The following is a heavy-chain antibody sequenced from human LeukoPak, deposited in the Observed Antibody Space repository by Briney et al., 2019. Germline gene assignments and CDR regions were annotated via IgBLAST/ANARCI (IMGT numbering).Heavy chain of an antibody. Sequence: GGSLRLSCAASGFTFSNYAMRWVRQAPGKGLEWVSGISGSGDSTYYADSVKGRFTISRDNSKNTLYLQMNSLRAEDTAVYYCARRAGSYSHSYDYWGQGTLVTVSS. CDR1: GFTFSNYA. CDR2: ISGSGDST. J-gene: IGHJ4*02. V-gene: IGHV3-23*01. D-gene: IGHD2-15*01. CDR3: ARRAGSYSHSYDY.